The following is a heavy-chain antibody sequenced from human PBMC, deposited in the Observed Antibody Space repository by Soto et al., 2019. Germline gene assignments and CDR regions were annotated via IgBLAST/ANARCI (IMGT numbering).Heavy chain of an antibody. CDR3: ARDVRLRLGELSYPNWFDP. CDR2: IYYSGST. CDR1: GGSISSGDYY. Sequence: KTSETLSLTCTVSGGSISSGDYYWSWIRQPPGKGLEWIGYIYYSGSTYYNPSLKSRVTISVDTSKNQFSLKLSSVTAADTAVYYCARDVRLRLGELSYPNWFDPWGQGTLVTVSS. J-gene: IGHJ5*02. D-gene: IGHD3-16*02. V-gene: IGHV4-30-4*01.